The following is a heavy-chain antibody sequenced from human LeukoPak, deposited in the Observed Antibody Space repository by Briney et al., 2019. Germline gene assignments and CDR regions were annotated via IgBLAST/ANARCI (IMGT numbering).Heavy chain of an antibody. CDR1: EFTFSDYY. D-gene: IGHD6-13*01. CDR2: ISSSGSTI. CDR3: ARALPGSWHPSCDY. J-gene: IGHJ4*02. Sequence: GGSLRLSCAASEFTFSDYYMSWIRQAPGKGLEWVSYISSSGSTIYYADSVKGRFTISRDNAKNSLYLQMNSLRAEDTAVYYCARALPGSWHPSCDYWGQGTLVTVSS. V-gene: IGHV3-11*04.